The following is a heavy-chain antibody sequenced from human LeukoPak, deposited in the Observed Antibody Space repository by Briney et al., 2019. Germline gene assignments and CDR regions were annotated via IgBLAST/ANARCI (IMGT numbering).Heavy chain of an antibody. D-gene: IGHD3-22*01. CDR2: IHYSGSS. J-gene: IGHJ6*02. Sequence: SETLSLTCTVSGGSIGSYYWSWIRQPPGKGLEWIGYIHYSGSSNSSPSLKSRVTISIDTSKKQFSLKLISVTAADTAIYYCARALGYFDSSGSSFGMDVWGQGTTVTVSS. V-gene: IGHV4-59*01. CDR1: GGSIGSYY. CDR3: ARALGYFDSSGSSFGMDV.